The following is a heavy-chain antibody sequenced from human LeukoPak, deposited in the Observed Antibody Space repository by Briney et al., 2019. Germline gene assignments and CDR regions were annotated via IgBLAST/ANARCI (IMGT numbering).Heavy chain of an antibody. CDR1: GYTFTSYG. CDR2: IIPIFGIA. D-gene: IGHD5-24*01. Sequence: SVKVSCKASGYTFTSYGISWVRQAPGQGLEWMGRIIPIFGIANYAQKFQGRVTITADKSTSTAYMELSSLRSEDTAVYYCARQDGYNLRGIGPIDPWGQGTLVTVSS. J-gene: IGHJ5*02. V-gene: IGHV1-69*04. CDR3: ARQDGYNLRGIGPIDP.